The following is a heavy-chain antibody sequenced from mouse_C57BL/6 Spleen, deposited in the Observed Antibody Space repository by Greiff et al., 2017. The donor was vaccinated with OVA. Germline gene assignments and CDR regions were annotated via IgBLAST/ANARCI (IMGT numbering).Heavy chain of an antibody. J-gene: IGHJ2*01. V-gene: IGHV1-82*01. D-gene: IGHD2-4*01. CDR3: AVPSTMITRFDY. Sequence: VQRVESGPELVKPGASVKISCKASGYAFSSSWMNWVKQRPGKGLEWIGRIYPGDGDTNYNGKFKGKATLTADKSSSTAYMQLSSLTSEDSAVYFCAVPSTMITRFDYWGQGTTLTVSS. CDR1: GYAFSSSW. CDR2: IYPGDGDT.